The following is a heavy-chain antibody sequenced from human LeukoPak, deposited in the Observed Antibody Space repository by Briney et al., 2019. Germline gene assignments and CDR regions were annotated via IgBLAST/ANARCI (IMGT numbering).Heavy chain of an antibody. Sequence: PAETLSLTYTVHCGFISSYYWSWVRQPAGKGLEWIGRIDTSGSPNYNPSFKGRFTMSVDTSKNQFSLKLSSVTAADTAVYHCARDRQWESGDAFDIWGQGTMVTVSS. CDR2: IDTSGSP. D-gene: IGHD1-26*01. V-gene: IGHV4-4*07. J-gene: IGHJ3*02. CDR3: ARDRQWESGDAFDI. CDR1: CGFISSYY.